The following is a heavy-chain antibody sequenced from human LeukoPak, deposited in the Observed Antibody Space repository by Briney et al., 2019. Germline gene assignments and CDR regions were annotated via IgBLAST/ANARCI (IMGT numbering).Heavy chain of an antibody. CDR2: INHSGST. D-gene: IGHD7-27*01. CDR1: GGSFSGYY. Sequence: SETLSLTCAVYGGSFSGYYWSWIRQPPGKGLEWIGEINHSGSTNYNPSLKSPVTISVDTSKNQFSLKLSSVTAADTAVYYCARDLRGPGESAFDIWGQGTMVTVSS. V-gene: IGHV4-34*01. CDR3: ARDLRGPGESAFDI. J-gene: IGHJ3*02.